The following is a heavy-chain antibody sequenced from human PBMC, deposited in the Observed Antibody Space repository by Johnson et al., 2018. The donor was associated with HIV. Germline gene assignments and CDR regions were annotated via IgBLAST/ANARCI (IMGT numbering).Heavy chain of an antibody. V-gene: IGHV3-30-3*01. Sequence: QVQLVESGGGLIQPGRSLRLSCAASGFTFSSYAMHWVRQAPGKGLEWVAVISYAGSNKYYADSVKGRFTISRDNSKNTVVLQMNSLRSDDPAVYFWARVTKYYFDSSVDAFDIWGQGTVVTVSS. J-gene: IGHJ3*02. CDR2: ISYAGSNK. CDR1: GFTFSSYA. D-gene: IGHD3-22*01. CDR3: ARVTKYYFDSSVDAFDI.